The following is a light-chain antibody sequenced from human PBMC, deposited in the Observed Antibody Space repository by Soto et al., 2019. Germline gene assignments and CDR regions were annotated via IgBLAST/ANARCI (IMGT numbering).Light chain of an antibody. J-gene: IGKJ2*01. CDR1: QSVLYSSNNKNL. CDR2: WAS. Sequence: DIVMTQAPEYLAVSLGERATINCKSSQSVLYSSNNKNLVAWYQQKPVQPPKLLIYWASTRESGVPDRFSGSWSGRDVTLTSSSLQVEDVAVYYCQEYDSPPRYTFGQGTRLGIK. CDR3: QEYDSPPRYT. V-gene: IGKV4-1*01.